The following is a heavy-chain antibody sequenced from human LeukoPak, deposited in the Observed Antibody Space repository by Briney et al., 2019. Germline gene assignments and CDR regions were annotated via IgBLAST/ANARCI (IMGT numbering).Heavy chain of an antibody. V-gene: IGHV4-59*11. D-gene: IGHD1-26*01. Sequence: SETLSLTCTVSGVSFTSHYWTWIRQSPGTGLEWIGYISYTGSTNYNPSLKSRVTISKDMSKNQFSLKLTSVTAADTAVYYCAKDGWQWELAPDHWGQGTLVTVSS. CDR2: ISYTGST. CDR1: GVSFTSHY. CDR3: AKDGWQWELAPDH. J-gene: IGHJ4*02.